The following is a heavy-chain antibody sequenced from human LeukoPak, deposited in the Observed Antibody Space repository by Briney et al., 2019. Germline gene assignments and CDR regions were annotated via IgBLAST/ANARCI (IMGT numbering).Heavy chain of an antibody. CDR3: AKDGAYSSGWTVFDY. D-gene: IGHD6-19*01. J-gene: IGHJ4*02. Sequence: GGSLRLSCAASGFTFSSYGMHWVRQAPGKGLEWVAVISYDGSNKYYADSVKGRFTISRDNSKNTLYLQMNSLRAEDTAVYYCAKDGAYSSGWTVFDYWGQGTLVTVSS. V-gene: IGHV3-30*18. CDR1: GFTFSSYG. CDR2: ISYDGSNK.